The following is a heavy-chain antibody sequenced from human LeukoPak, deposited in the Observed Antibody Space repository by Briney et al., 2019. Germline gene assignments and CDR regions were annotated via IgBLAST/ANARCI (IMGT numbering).Heavy chain of an antibody. V-gene: IGHV3-7*01. CDR1: GFTFSSYW. J-gene: IGHJ6*02. D-gene: IGHD2-21*01. CDR3: ARYCGGDCYGMDV. Sequence: PGGSLRLSCTASGFTFSSYWMSWVRQAPGKGLEWVANIKQDGSEKDYLDSVKGRFTISRDNAKNSMYLQMNSLRAEDTAVYYCARYCGGDCYGMDVWGQGTTVTVSS. CDR2: IKQDGSEK.